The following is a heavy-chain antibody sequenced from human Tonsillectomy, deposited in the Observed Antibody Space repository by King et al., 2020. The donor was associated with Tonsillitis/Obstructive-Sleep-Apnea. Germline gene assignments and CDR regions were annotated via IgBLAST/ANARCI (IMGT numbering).Heavy chain of an antibody. Sequence: HVQLVESGGGVVQPGRSLRLSCAASGFTFSSYAMHWVRQAPGKGLEWVAVISYDGSNKYYADSVKGRFTISRDNSKNTLYLQMNSLRAEDTAVYYCARWVIFGYFDYWGQGTLVTVSS. D-gene: IGHD3-10*02. CDR2: ISYDGSNK. CDR1: GFTFSSYA. V-gene: IGHV3-30*04. J-gene: IGHJ4*02. CDR3: ARWVIFGYFDY.